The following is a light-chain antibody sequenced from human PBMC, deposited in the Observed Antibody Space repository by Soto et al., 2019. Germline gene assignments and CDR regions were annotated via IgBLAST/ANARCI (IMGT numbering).Light chain of an antibody. CDR2: GAS. J-gene: IGKJ2*01. CDR1: QSVSSN. V-gene: IGKV3-15*01. CDR3: QQYNKWHQYT. Sequence: EIVMTQSPATLSVSPGERATLSCRASQSVSSNLAWYQQKPGQAPRLLIYGASTRATGIPARFSGSGSGTEFTLTISSLQSEDFAVYYCQQYNKWHQYTFGQGTKLEIK.